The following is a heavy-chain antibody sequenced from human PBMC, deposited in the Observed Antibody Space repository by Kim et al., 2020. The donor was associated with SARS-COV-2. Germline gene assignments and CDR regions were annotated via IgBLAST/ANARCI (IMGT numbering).Heavy chain of an antibody. V-gene: IGHV1-46*01. Sequence: STSYAQKFQGRVTMTRDTSTSTVYMELSSLRSEDTAVYYCARALSGSYTLWGQGTLVTVSS. CDR2: ST. J-gene: IGHJ4*02. CDR3: ARALSGSYTL. D-gene: IGHD1-26*01.